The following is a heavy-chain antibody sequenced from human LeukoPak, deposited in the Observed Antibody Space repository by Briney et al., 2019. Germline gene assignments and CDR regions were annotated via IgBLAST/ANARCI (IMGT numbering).Heavy chain of an antibody. Sequence: SETLSLTCTVSGGSISSSSYSWGWIRQPPGKGLEWIGSIYYSGSTYYNPSLKSRVTISVDTSKNQFSLKLSSVTAADTAVYYCASLRDSSGYYYFDYWGQGTLVTVSS. J-gene: IGHJ4*02. CDR3: ASLRDSSGYYYFDY. CDR1: GGSISSSSYS. V-gene: IGHV4-39*01. CDR2: IYYSGST. D-gene: IGHD3-22*01.